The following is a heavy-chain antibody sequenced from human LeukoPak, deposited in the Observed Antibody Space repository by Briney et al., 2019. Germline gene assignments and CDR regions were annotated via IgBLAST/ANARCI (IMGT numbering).Heavy chain of an antibody. D-gene: IGHD3-3*01. J-gene: IGHJ3*02. CDR3: ARITDRTIFGEIMHGFDI. CDR2: IYYNGRT. V-gene: IGHV4-39*01. Sequence: SETLSLTCTVSGDSINNNNYYWGWIRQPPGKGLEWNGNIYYNGRTYYSPSLKSRGTISVDTSNNQFSLKLSSVTAADTAVYYCARITDRTIFGEIMHGFDIWGQGTPVTVSS. CDR1: GDSINNNNYY.